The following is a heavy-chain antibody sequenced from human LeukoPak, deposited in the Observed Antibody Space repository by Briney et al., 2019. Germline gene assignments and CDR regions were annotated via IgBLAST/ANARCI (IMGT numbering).Heavy chain of an antibody. Sequence: ASVKVSCKASGGTFSINAITWVRQAPGQGLEWMGGIIPMSETPKYTQKFQGRVTIATDESTNTAYMELSSLRSEDTAVYYCARDKNSGECVSNSCYGVWPLDIWGQGTMVTVSS. CDR2: IIPMSETP. J-gene: IGHJ3*02. V-gene: IGHV1-69*05. D-gene: IGHD2-2*01. CDR3: ARDKNSGECVSNSCYGVWPLDI. CDR1: GGTFSINA.